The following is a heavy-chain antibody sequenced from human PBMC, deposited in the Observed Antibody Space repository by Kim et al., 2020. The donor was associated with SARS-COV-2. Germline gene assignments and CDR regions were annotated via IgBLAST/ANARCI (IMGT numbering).Heavy chain of an antibody. CDR2: IYNSVNT. Sequence: SETLSLTCTVSGGSISSSYWSWIRQTPGKELEWVGYIYNSVNTDYNPSLESRVTISIDTSKNQFSLNLNSVTAADTAIYYCARGPYSRPDYLDYWGQGILVTDSS. V-gene: IGHV4-59*01. CDR3: ARGPYSRPDYLDY. D-gene: IGHD2-15*01. CDR1: GGSISSSY. J-gene: IGHJ4*02.